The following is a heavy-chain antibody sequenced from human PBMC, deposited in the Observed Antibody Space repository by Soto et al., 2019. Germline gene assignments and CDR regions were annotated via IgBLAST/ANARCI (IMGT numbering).Heavy chain of an antibody. Sequence: TQSLTCPVSAGSLSSREYYWSRTRKPPGKGLEWIGYIYYSGSTYYNPSLKSRVTISVDTSKNQFSLKLSSVTAADTAVYYCARTGYCGGDCWYYFDYWGQGTLVTVSS. CDR1: AGSLSSREYY. D-gene: IGHD2-21*02. J-gene: IGHJ4*02. CDR2: IYYSGST. CDR3: ARTGYCGGDCWYYFDY. V-gene: IGHV4-30-4*01.